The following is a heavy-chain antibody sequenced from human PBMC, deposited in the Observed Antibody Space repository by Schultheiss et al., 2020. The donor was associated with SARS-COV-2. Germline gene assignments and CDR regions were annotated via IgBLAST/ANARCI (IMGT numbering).Heavy chain of an antibody. J-gene: IGHJ6*02. D-gene: IGHD6-13*01. Sequence: GGSLRLSCAASGFTFSSYSMNWVRQAPGKGLEWVSYISSSSSTIYYADSVKGRFTISRDNAKNSLYLQMNSLRAEDTAVYYCAREQTSSSWYYYYGMDVWGQGTTVTVSS. V-gene: IGHV3-48*01. CDR3: AREQTSSSWYYYYGMDV. CDR1: GFTFSSYS. CDR2: ISSSSSTI.